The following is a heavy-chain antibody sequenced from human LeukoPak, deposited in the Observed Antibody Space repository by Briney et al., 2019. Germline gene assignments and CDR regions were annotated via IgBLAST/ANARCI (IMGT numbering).Heavy chain of an antibody. CDR3: ARYGSPYYFDY. CDR1: GFTFDDYG. V-gene: IGHV3-23*01. D-gene: IGHD3-10*01. Sequence: GGSLRLSCAASGFTFDDYGMSWVRQAPGKGLEWVSAISGSGGSTYYADSVKGRFTISRDNSKNTLYLQMNSLRAEDTAVYYCARYGSPYYFDYWGQGTLVTVSS. J-gene: IGHJ4*02. CDR2: ISGSGGST.